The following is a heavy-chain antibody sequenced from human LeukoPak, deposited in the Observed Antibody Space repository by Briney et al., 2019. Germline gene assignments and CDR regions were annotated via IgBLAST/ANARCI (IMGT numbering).Heavy chain of an antibody. CDR1: GFTFSTYG. Sequence: GGSLRLSCAASGFTFSTYGLHWVRQAPGQGLEWMGWINPNSGGTNYAQKFQGRVTMTRDTSMSTAYMELSRLTSDDTAVYYCARAGGRSWFDPWGQGTLVTVSS. J-gene: IGHJ5*02. CDR3: ARAGGRSWFDP. V-gene: IGHV1-2*02. CDR2: INPNSGGT.